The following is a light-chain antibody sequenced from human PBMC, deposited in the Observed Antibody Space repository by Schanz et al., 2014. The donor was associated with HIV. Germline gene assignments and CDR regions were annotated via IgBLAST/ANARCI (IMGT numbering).Light chain of an antibody. J-gene: IGLJ2*01. V-gene: IGLV2-18*02. CDR3: SSYTSSSTLV. CDR2: EVS. CDR1: SSDVGSYNR. Sequence: QSALTQPLSASGSPGQSVTISCTGTSSDVGSYNRVSWYQQPPGTAPKLMIYEVSNRPSGVPDRFSGSKSGNTASLTISGLQAEDEADYYCSSYTSSSTLVFGGGTQLT.